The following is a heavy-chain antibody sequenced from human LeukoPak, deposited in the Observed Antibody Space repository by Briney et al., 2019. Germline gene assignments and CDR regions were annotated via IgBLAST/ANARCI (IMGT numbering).Heavy chain of an antibody. CDR2: INHSGST. D-gene: IGHD3-10*01. Sequence: SSENLSLTCAVYGGSFSGYYWSWIRQTPGQGLEWIVEINHSGSTNYNPSLKSRVTISVDSSKNQISLKLNSVTAEDTAVYYCARMSGKFDSWGQGTLVTVSS. V-gene: IGHV4-34*01. CDR3: ARMSGKFDS. CDR1: GGSFSGYY. J-gene: IGHJ4*02.